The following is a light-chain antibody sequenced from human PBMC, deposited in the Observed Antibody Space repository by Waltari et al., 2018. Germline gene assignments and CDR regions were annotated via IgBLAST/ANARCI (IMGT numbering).Light chain of an antibody. CDR1: SWHSSYA. V-gene: IGLV4-69*01. Sequence: QLVLTQSPSASASLGASAKLTCTLSSWHSSYAIAWHQQQPGKCPRYSMKLNSDGTHSKGDGIPARFSGSSSGAERYLTISSLQSEDEADYYCQTWGTGFRVFGGGTRLTVL. CDR3: QTWGTGFRV. J-gene: IGLJ3*02. CDR2: LNSDGTH.